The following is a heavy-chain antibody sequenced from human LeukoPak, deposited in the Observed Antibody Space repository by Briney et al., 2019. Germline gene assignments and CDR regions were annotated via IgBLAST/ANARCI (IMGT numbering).Heavy chain of an antibody. CDR3: ARGGSGSYYIGYGDY. V-gene: IGHV3-64*01. D-gene: IGHD3-10*01. Sequence: GGSLRLSCAASGFTFSSYAMHWVRQAPGKGLEYVSAISSYGDSTYYANSVKGRFTISRDNSKNTLYLQMGSLRAEDMAVYYCARGGSGSYYIGYGDYWGQGTLVTVSS. CDR2: ISSYGDST. J-gene: IGHJ4*02. CDR1: GFTFSSYA.